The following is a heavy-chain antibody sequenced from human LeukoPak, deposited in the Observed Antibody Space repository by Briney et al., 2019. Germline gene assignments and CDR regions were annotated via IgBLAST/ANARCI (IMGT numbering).Heavy chain of an antibody. CDR2: IYTSGST. CDR3: ARAFPSIASLYYFDY. D-gene: IGHD2-2*01. Sequence: PSETLSLTCTVSGGSISSYYWSWIRQPAGKGLEWIGRIYTSGSTNSNPSLKSRVTMSVDTSKNQFSLKLSSVTAADTAVYYCARAFPSIASLYYFDYWGQGTLVTVSS. J-gene: IGHJ4*02. V-gene: IGHV4-4*07. CDR1: GGSISSYY.